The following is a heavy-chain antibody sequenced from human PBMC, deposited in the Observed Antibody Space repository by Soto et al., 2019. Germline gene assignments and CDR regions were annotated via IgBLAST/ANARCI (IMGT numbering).Heavy chain of an antibody. CDR3: TRVWTTGPKTGGPSDY. D-gene: IGHD4-17*01. CDR1: GFTFGDYA. V-gene: IGHV3-49*03. Sequence: PGGSLRLSCTASGFTFGDYAMSWFRQAPGKGLEWVGFIRSKIYGGTIEYAASVKGRFTISRDDSKSIAYLQMNSLKTEDTAVFYCTRVWTTGPKTGGPSDYWGQGTLVTVSS. CDR2: IRSKIYGGTI. J-gene: IGHJ4*02.